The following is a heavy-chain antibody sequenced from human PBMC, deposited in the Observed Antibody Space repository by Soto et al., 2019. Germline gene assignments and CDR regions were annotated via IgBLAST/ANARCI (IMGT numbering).Heavy chain of an antibody. CDR3: ASDKSQYYGTPAGSSLFHP. D-gene: IGHD6-19*01. CDR2: INPSGDSR. V-gene: IGHV1-46*01. Sequence: GAAVKCSFKASGFSFSDYFMHWVRQAPVQVLDCIVIINPSGDSRNYAQKFQGRVTITRDTSTSTFYMDLSSLRYEDTAVYYCASDKSQYYGTPAGSSLFHPWGQGTSVTDSS. CDR1: GFSFSDYF. J-gene: IGHJ5*01.